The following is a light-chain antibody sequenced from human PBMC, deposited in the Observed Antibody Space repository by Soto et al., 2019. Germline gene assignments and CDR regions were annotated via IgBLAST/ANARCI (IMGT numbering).Light chain of an antibody. CDR3: QQYNTAPFT. J-gene: IGKJ3*01. V-gene: IGKV3-15*01. Sequence: EIVMTQSPATLSVSPGERATLSCRASQSVSSNLAWYQQKPGQAPRLLIYGASTRATGIPARFSGSGSGTEFTLTISSLQSEDFAAYYCQQYNTAPFTFGPGTKVDIK. CDR1: QSVSSN. CDR2: GAS.